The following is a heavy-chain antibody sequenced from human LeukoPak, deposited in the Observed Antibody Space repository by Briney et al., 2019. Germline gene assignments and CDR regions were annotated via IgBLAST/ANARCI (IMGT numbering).Heavy chain of an antibody. V-gene: IGHV1-8*02. CDR1: GYTFTSYY. D-gene: IGHD3-22*01. J-gene: IGHJ5*02. Sequence: GASVKVSCKASGYTFTSYYMHWVRQAPGQGLEWMGWMNPNSGNTGYAQKFQGRVTMTRNTSISTAYMELSSLRSEDTAVYYCARGSSLRRRITMIVVVIAKGNWFDPWGQGTLVTVSS. CDR2: MNPNSGNT. CDR3: ARGSSLRRRITMIVVVIAKGNWFDP.